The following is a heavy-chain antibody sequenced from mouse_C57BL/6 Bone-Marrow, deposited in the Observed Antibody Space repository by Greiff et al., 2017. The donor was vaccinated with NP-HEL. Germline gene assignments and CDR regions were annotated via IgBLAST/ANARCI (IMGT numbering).Heavy chain of an antibody. D-gene: IGHD2-5*01. CDR1: GYAFSSSW. J-gene: IGHJ2*01. V-gene: IGHV1-82*01. Sequence: VQLQQSGPELVKPGASVKISCKASGYAFSSSWMNWVKQRPGKGLEWIGRIYPGDGDTNYNGKFKGKATLTADKSSSTAYMQLSSLTSEDSAVYFCARGAYYSNYVGYWGQGTTLTVSS. CDR3: ARGAYYSNYVGY. CDR2: IYPGDGDT.